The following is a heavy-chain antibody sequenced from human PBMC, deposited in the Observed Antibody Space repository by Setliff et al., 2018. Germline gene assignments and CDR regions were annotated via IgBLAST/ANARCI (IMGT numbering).Heavy chain of an antibody. Sequence: GGSLRLSCAASGFNFNLYNMNWVRQAPGKGLEWVSYIISNSLTIHYADSVRGRFTVSRDNARNSLYLQMNNLRAEDTAVYYCVGDVRGILSLHDFDSWGQGTLVTVSS. D-gene: IGHD2-15*01. CDR2: IISNSLTI. V-gene: IGHV3-48*01. CDR1: GFNFNLYN. CDR3: VGDVRGILSLHDFDS. J-gene: IGHJ4*02.